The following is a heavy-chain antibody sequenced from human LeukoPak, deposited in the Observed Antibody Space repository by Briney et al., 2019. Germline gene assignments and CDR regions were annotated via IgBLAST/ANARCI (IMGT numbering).Heavy chain of an antibody. Sequence: ASVKVSCKASGYTFTSYAMHWVRQAPGQRLEWMGWINAGNGNTKYSQKFQGRVTITRDTSAITADMELSSLRSEDTAVYYCARDPTQRESAFDIWGQGTMVTVSS. CDR1: GYTFTSYA. V-gene: IGHV1-3*01. J-gene: IGHJ3*02. CDR2: INAGNGNT. CDR3: ARDPTQRESAFDI.